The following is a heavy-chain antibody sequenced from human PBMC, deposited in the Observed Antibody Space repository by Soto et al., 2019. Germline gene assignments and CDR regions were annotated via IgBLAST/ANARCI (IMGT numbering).Heavy chain of an antibody. CDR3: ATDYTTYYYDSGTYWAPLDY. J-gene: IGHJ4*02. Sequence: GGSLRLSCAASGFTFTNYAMSWVRQAPGKGLEWVSGINENGGGTYYTDSVKGRFTISRDNSKNTLYLQMDSLRAEDTAVYYCATDYTTYYYDSGTYWAPLDYWGQGALVTVSS. CDR1: GFTFTNYA. CDR2: INENGGGT. V-gene: IGHV3-23*01. D-gene: IGHD3-10*01.